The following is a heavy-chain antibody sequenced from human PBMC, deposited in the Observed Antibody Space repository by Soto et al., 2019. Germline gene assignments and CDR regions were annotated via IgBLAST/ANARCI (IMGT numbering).Heavy chain of an antibody. CDR2: IDPSDSYT. V-gene: IGHV5-10-1*01. D-gene: IGHD3-3*01. J-gene: IGHJ6*02. CDR3: ARHISIRDFSHYGIEV. Sequence: GESLQISCKGSGYSFTSYWISCVRQMPGKGLEWIGRIDPSDSYTNYSPSFQGHVTISADKSISTAYLQWSSLKASDTAMYYCARHISIRDFSHYGIEVWGQGTKVTVSS. CDR1: GYSFTSYW.